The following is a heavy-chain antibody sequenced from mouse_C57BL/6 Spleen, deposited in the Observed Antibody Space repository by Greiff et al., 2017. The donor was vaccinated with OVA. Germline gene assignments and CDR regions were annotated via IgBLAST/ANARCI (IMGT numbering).Heavy chain of an antibody. V-gene: IGHV10-1*01. CDR1: GFSFNTYA. CDR2: IRSKSNNYAT. D-gene: IGHD2-3*01. Sequence: EVNLMESGGGLVQPKGSLKLSCAASGFSFNTYAMNWVRQAPGKGLEWVARIRSKSNNYATYYADSVKDRFTISRDDSESMLYLQMNNLKTEDTAMYYCVRGAHGYYVSAWFAYWGQGTLVTVSA. CDR3: VRGAHGYYVSAWFAY. J-gene: IGHJ3*01.